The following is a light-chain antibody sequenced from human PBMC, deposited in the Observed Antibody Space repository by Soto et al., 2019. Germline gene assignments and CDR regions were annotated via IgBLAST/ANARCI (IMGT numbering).Light chain of an antibody. CDR1: QSVSSSY. V-gene: IGKV3-20*01. J-gene: IGKJ5*01. CDR2: GAS. Sequence: EIVLTQPPGTLSLSPGERATLSCRASQSVSSSYLTWYQQKPGQAPRLLIYGASSRATGIPDRFSGSGSGTDFNLTISSLEPEDFAVYYCQQYGSSPPITFGQGTRLEIK. CDR3: QQYGSSPPIT.